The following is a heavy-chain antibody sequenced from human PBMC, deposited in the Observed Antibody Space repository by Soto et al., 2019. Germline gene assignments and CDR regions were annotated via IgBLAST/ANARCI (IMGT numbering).Heavy chain of an antibody. CDR1: SDSISSYY. CDR2: TDYSGNT. Sequence: PSETLSLTCTVSSDSISSYYWIWIRQSLGKGLEWIGYTDYSGNTNYNPSLKSRVTISGDTSKNQFSLRLSSVTAADTAVYYCARAVGDPLYYLDYWGQGTLVTVPQ. CDR3: ARAVGDPLYYLDY. V-gene: IGHV4-59*08. J-gene: IGHJ4*02. D-gene: IGHD6-19*01.